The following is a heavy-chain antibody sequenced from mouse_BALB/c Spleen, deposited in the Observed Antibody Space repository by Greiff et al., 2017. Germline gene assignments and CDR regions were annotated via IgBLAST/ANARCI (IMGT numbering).Heavy chain of an antibody. J-gene: IGHJ4*01. CDR3: ARDIGYYRYDGRNYDAMDY. CDR1: GYSITSDYA. CDR2: ISYSGST. D-gene: IGHD2-14*01. Sequence: VQLQQSGPGLVKPSQSLSLTCTVTGYSITSDYAWNWIRQFPGNKLEWMGYISYSGSTSYNPSLKSRISITRDTSKNQFFLQLNSVTTEDSATYYCARDIGYYRYDGRNYDAMDYWGQGTSVTVSS. V-gene: IGHV3-2*02.